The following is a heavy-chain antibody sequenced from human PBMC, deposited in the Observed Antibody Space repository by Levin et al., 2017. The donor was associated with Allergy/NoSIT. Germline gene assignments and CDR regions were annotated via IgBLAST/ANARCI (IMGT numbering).Heavy chain of an antibody. CDR2: IYYSGST. Sequence: LRLSCTVSGGSISSGDYYWSWIRQPPGKGLEWIGYIYYSGSTYYNPSLKSRVTISVDTSKNQFSLKLSSVTAADTAVYYCARGHPVWRAFDIWGQGTMVTVSS. CDR1: GGSISSGDYY. CDR3: ARGHPVWRAFDI. V-gene: IGHV4-30-4*01. J-gene: IGHJ3*02. D-gene: IGHD1-14*01.